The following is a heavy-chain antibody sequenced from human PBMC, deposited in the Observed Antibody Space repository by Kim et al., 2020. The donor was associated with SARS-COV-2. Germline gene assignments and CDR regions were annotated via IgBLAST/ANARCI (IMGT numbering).Heavy chain of an antibody. J-gene: IGHJ4*02. CDR1: GFTFSSYG. CDR2: ISYDGSNK. D-gene: IGHD6-19*01. Sequence: GGSLRLSCAASGFTFSSYGMHWVRQAPGKGLEWVAVISYDGSNKYYADSVKGRFTISRDNSKNTLYLQMNSLRAEDTAVYYCAKDLFRRGTIAVAGGGQGTLVTVSS. V-gene: IGHV3-30*18. CDR3: AKDLFRRGTIAVAG.